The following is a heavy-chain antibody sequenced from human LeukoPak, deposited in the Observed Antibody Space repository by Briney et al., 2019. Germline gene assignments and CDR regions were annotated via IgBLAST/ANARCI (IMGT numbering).Heavy chain of an antibody. CDR3: ESTRGP. CDR2: IKGDGSQK. D-gene: IGHD1-14*01. Sequence: GGSLRLSCAASGFTVSGYWMRWVRQAPGKGLEWVATIKGDGSQKYYVDSVEGRFTISIDNTRNSVNLQMSSLRADDTAVYHRESTRGPWGQGTPVTVSS. CDR1: GFTVSGYW. J-gene: IGHJ5*02. V-gene: IGHV3-7*01.